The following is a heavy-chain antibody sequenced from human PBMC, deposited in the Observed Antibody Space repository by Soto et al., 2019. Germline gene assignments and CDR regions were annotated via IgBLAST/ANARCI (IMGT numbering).Heavy chain of an antibody. CDR1: GGSISSYY. CDR3: ARAVKVQWLVQMWFDP. J-gene: IGHJ5*02. D-gene: IGHD6-19*01. Sequence: PSETLSLTCTVSGGSISSYYWSWIRQPPGKGLEWIEYIYYSGSTNYNPSLKSRVTISVDTSKNQFSLKLSSVTAADTAVYYCARAVKVQWLVQMWFDPWGQGTLVTVSS. V-gene: IGHV4-59*01. CDR2: IYYSGST.